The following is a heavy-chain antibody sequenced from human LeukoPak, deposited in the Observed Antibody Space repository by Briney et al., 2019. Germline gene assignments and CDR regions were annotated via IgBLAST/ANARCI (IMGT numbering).Heavy chain of an antibody. Sequence: GGSLRLSCAASGFTFSSYAMHWVRQAPGKGLEWVAVISYDGSNKYYADSVKGRFTISRDNSKNTLYLQMNSLRAEDTAVYYCAKISAVAGPEKIYYYYGMDVWGQGTTVTVSS. V-gene: IGHV3-30*04. D-gene: IGHD6-19*01. CDR2: ISYDGSNK. J-gene: IGHJ6*02. CDR1: GFTFSSYA. CDR3: AKISAVAGPEKIYYYYGMDV.